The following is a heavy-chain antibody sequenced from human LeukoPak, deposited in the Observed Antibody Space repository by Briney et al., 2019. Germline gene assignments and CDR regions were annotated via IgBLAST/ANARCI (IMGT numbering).Heavy chain of an antibody. CDR1: GGSISRYY. Sequence: SETLSLTCTDSGGSISRYYWSRIRQPPGEGLEWIGYIYDSGSNNNNPSLKSRVTISVDTSKNQFSLKLSSVTAADTAVYYCARHGSSRSPFYPWGQGTLVIVSS. D-gene: IGHD6-13*01. CDR2: IYDSGSN. CDR3: ARHGSSRSPFYP. V-gene: IGHV4-59*08. J-gene: IGHJ5*02.